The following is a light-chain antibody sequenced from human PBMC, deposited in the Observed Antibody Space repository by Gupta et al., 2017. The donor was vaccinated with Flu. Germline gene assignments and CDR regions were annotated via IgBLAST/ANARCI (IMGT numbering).Light chain of an antibody. CDR1: QSILYSSNNKNY. CDR2: WAS. V-gene: IGKV4-1*01. Sequence: DIVMTQSPDSLAVSLGERATINCKSSQSILYSSNNKNYLAWYQQKPGQPPKLLIYWASTRESGVPDRFRGSGSGTDFTLTISSLQAEDVAVYYFQQYYSTPTFGGGTKLEIK. CDR3: QQYYSTPT. J-gene: IGKJ4*01.